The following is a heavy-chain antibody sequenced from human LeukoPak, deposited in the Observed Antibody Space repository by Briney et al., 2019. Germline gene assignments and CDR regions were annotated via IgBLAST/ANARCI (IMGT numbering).Heavy chain of an antibody. V-gene: IGHV3-23*01. J-gene: IGHJ3*02. CDR1: GFTVSSNY. D-gene: IGHD3/OR15-3a*01. CDR2: ISGSGGST. CDR3: AKGSVRGIVIFGAFDI. Sequence: GGSLRLSCAASGFTVSSNYMSWVRQAPGKGLEWVSAISGSGGSTYYADSVKGRFTIFRDNSKNTLYLQMNSLRAEDTAVYYCAKGSVRGIVIFGAFDIWGQGTMVTVSS.